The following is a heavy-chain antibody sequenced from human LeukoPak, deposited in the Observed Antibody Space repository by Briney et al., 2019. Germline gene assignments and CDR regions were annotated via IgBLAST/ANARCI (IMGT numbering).Heavy chain of an antibody. CDR2: IYYSGST. J-gene: IGHJ4*02. V-gene: IGHV4-59*01. CDR3: ATLLGYCSGGSCPPN. Sequence: SETLSLTCTVSGGSISSYYWSWIRQPPGKGLEWIGYIYYSGSTNYNPSLKSRVTISVDTSKNQFSLKLSSVTAADTAVYYCATLLGYCSGGSCPPNWGQGTLVAVSS. CDR1: GGSISSYY. D-gene: IGHD2-15*01.